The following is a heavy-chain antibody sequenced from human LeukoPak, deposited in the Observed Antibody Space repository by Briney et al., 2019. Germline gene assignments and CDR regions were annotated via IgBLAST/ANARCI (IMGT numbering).Heavy chain of an antibody. CDR3: ARADCGGDCPFGY. Sequence: ASVKVSCKASGYTFTNYDIHWVRQATGQGLEWMGWMNPNSGNTDYAQKFQGRVTITRDTSIDTAYMELTSLTSEDTAVYYCARADCGGDCPFGYWGQGTLVTVSS. CDR2: MNPNSGNT. CDR1: GYTFTNYD. J-gene: IGHJ4*02. D-gene: IGHD2-21*01. V-gene: IGHV1-8*01.